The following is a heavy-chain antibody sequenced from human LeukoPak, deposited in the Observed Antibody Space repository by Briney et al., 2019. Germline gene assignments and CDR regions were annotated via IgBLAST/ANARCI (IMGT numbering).Heavy chain of an antibody. D-gene: IGHD2-2*01. CDR3: ARRGITYAY. CDR2: IFYSGST. CDR1: GDSIGSSNNY. J-gene: IGHJ4*02. V-gene: IGHV4-39*01. Sequence: SETVSLTCTVSGDSIGSSNNYWAWVRQPPGKGLEWLGSIFYSGSTYYNPSLKSRVTISVDTSKNQFSLNLYSVTAADTATYYCARRGITYAYWGQGTLVTVSS.